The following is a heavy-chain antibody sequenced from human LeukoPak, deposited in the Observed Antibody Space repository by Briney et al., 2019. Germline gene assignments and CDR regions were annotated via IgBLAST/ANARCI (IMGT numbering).Heavy chain of an antibody. CDR1: GFTFSLYW. Sequence: GGSLRLSCAASGFTFSLYWMHWVRQTPGKGLVWVSRLNSDGSVTNYADSVKGRFTISRDNAKNTLYLQMNSLRAEDTALYYCVREYCGGDCYTVFWGQGTLVTVSS. V-gene: IGHV3-74*01. J-gene: IGHJ4*02. D-gene: IGHD2-21*02. CDR2: LNSDGSVT. CDR3: VREYCGGDCYTVF.